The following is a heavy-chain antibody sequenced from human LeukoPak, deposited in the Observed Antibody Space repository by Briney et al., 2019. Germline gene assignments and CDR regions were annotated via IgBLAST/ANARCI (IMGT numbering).Heavy chain of an antibody. CDR2: ISGDGGST. Sequence: GGSLRLSCAASGFTFDDYAMHGVRQAPGKGLEWVTLISGDGGSTYYADSVKGRFTISRDNSKNSLYLQMNSLRTEDTALYYCAKDMWAMVPPVYFDYWGQGTLVTVSS. J-gene: IGHJ4*02. D-gene: IGHD4/OR15-4a*01. CDR1: GFTFDDYA. CDR3: AKDMWAMVPPVYFDY. V-gene: IGHV3-43*02.